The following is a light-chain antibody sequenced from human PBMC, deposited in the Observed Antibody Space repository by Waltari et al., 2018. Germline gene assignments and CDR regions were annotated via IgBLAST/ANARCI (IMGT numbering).Light chain of an antibody. J-gene: IGLJ2*01. CDR2: GTS. V-gene: IGLV1-40*01. Sequence: QSVLTQPPSVSGAPGQRVSISCTGRGSNLGAGYYLHWYQQHPGKAPKLLIYGTSTRPPGVPDRFFGSQSGTSASLAITALQAEDEAEYYCQSYDTSLSVVFGGGTKLTVL. CDR3: QSYDTSLSVV. CDR1: GSNLGAGYY.